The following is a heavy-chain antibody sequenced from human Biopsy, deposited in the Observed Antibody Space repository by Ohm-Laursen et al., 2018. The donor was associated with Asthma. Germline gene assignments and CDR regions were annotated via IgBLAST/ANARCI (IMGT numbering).Heavy chain of an antibody. CDR3: ARAVDYSHYYGIDV. D-gene: IGHD3-10*01. Sequence: ASVKVFCKTSGYTFNSAGITWVRQAPGQGLEWMGWISVYNGNTEVAQKLQDRVTMITDTSTSTAYMELRSLRSDDTAVYFCARAVDYSHYYGIDVWGQGTTVTVS. CDR2: ISVYNGNT. CDR1: GYTFNSAG. V-gene: IGHV1-18*01. J-gene: IGHJ6*02.